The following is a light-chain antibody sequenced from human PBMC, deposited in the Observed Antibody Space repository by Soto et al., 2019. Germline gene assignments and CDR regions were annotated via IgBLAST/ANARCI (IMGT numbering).Light chain of an antibody. J-gene: IGKJ1*01. Sequence: DILMTQSPSTLSASVGETVTLTCRASQSTSSWVAWYQQRPGKPPKLVIYGASTLERGVPSRFSGSGSGIEFTLTIAGLQPDDFATYYCQHYKPYKTFGQGTRV. CDR3: QHYKPYKT. CDR1: QSTSSW. CDR2: GAS. V-gene: IGKV1-5*03.